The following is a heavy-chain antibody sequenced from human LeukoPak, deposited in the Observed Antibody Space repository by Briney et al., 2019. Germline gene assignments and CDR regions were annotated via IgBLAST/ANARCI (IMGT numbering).Heavy chain of an antibody. CDR2: ISSSSYI. CDR1: GFTFSSYS. D-gene: IGHD1-26*01. Sequence: PGGSLRLSCAASGFTFSSYSMNWVRQAPGKGLEWVSSISSSSYIYYADSVKGRFTISRDNAKSSLYLQMTSLGTEDTAVYYCARDKEEGATKFDSWGQGTLVTVSS. J-gene: IGHJ1*01. V-gene: IGHV3-21*04. CDR3: ARDKEEGATKFDS.